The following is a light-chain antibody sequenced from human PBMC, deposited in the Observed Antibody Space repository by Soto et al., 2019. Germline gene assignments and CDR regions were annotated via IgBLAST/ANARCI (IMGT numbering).Light chain of an antibody. CDR3: SSLTSNSARV. V-gene: IGLV2-14*01. J-gene: IGLJ1*01. Sequence: QSALTQPASVSGSRGQSITISCTGTSSDVGGYHYVSWYQQHPDKAPKLMIYEVSNRPSGVSNRFSGSKSVNTASLTISGLQAEDEADYYCSSLTSNSARVFGTGTKVTVL. CDR2: EVS. CDR1: SSDVGGYHY.